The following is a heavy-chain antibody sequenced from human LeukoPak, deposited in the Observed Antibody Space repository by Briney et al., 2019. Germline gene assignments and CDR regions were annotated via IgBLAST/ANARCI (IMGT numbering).Heavy chain of an antibody. Sequence: SETLSLTCTVSGGSISSGDYYWSWIRQPPGKGLEWIGYIYYSGSTYYNPSLKSRVTISVDTSKNQFSLKLSSVTAADTAVYYCARLFMSIAAAGPDAFDIWGQGTMVTVSS. V-gene: IGHV4-30-4*01. CDR3: ARLFMSIAAAGPDAFDI. D-gene: IGHD6-13*01. CDR1: GGSISSGDYY. J-gene: IGHJ3*02. CDR2: IYYSGST.